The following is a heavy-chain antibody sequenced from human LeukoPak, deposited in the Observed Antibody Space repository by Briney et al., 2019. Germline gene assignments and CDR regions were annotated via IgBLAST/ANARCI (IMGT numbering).Heavy chain of an antibody. D-gene: IGHD4-11*01. Sequence: GRSLRLSCAASGFTFSSYAMSWVRQAPGKGLEWVSAISGSGGSTYYADSVKGRFTISRDNSKNTLYLQMNGLRAEDTAVYYCAKGFIRVTTGVDYWGQGTLVTVSS. CDR3: AKGFIRVTTGVDY. CDR2: ISGSGGST. V-gene: IGHV3-23*01. CDR1: GFTFSSYA. J-gene: IGHJ4*02.